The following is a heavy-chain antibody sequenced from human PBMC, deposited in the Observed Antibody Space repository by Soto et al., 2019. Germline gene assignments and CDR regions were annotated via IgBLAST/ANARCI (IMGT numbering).Heavy chain of an antibody. CDR1: GGSISTYY. V-gene: IGHV4-59*01. J-gene: IGHJ6*02. CDR3: VRGTRATQYYYYFYGMDV. CDR2: ISYSGST. Sequence: QVQLQGSGPRLVKPSETLSLTCTVSGGSISTYYWSWIRQPPGKGLEWIGYISYSGSTNYNPSLRSRLTISLDTSKKQFSLKLSSVTAADTAVYYCVRGTRATQYYYYFYGMDVWGQGTTVTVSS. D-gene: IGHD3-10*01.